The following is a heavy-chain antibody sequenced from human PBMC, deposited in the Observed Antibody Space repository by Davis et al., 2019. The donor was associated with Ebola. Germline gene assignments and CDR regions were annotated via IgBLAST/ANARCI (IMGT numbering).Heavy chain of an antibody. CDR1: GYTFPDAY. D-gene: IGHD2-2*01. CDR2: INCRSGDI. V-gene: IGHV1-2*06. J-gene: IGHJ5*02. Sequence: ASVKVSCKASGYTFPDAYMHWVRQAPGQGLEWMGRINCRSGDINYAQKFQGRVTMTRDTSISTVYMDLSSLISDDTAVYYCARGYQLLLSWFDPWGQGTLVTVSS. CDR3: ARGYQLLLSWFDP.